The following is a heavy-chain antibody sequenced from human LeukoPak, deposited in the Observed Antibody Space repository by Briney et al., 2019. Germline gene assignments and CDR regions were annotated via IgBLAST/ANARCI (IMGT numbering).Heavy chain of an antibody. V-gene: IGHV1-69*05. CDR1: GGTFSSYA. Sequence: GASVKVSCKASGGTFSSYAISWVRQAPGQGLEWMGGIIPIFSTANYAQKFQGRVTITTDESTSTAYMELSSLRSEDTAVYYCARGGEYSSSSGADYWGQGTLVTVSS. J-gene: IGHJ4*02. D-gene: IGHD6-6*01. CDR3: ARGGEYSSSSGADY. CDR2: IIPIFSTA.